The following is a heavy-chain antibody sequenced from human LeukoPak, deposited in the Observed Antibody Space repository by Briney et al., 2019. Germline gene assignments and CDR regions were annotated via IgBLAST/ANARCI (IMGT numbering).Heavy chain of an antibody. D-gene: IGHD5-24*01. CDR1: GFTFSSYG. V-gene: IGHV3-33*01. CDR2: IWYDGSNK. Sequence: GGSLRLSCAASGFTFSSYGMHWVRQAPGKGLEWVAVIWYDGSNKYYADSVKGRFTISRDNSKNTLYLQMDSLRAEDTAVYYCARGRVGDGYNYLDYWGQGTLVTVSS. CDR3: ARGRVGDGYNYLDY. J-gene: IGHJ4*02.